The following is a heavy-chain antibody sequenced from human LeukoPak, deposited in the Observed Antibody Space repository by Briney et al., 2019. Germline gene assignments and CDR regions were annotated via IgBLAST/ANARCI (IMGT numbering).Heavy chain of an antibody. CDR1: GFPFRAYG. CDR3: AKEDKGYSFGFDAFGT. V-gene: IGHV3-30*02. Sequence: PPGSLRLSCATSGFPFRAYGIHWVRQAAGKGLEWVAFIRNDGTSKYYIDSVKGRFSISRDTSMNTVSLQMNSLRDEDTAVYYCAKEDKGYSFGFDAFGTWGQGTMVTVSA. CDR2: IRNDGTSK. D-gene: IGHD5-18*01. J-gene: IGHJ3*02.